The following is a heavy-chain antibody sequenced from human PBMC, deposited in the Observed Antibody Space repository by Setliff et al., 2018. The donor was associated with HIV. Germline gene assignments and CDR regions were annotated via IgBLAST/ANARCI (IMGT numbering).Heavy chain of an antibody. CDR2: ISTSGST. Sequence: KPSETLSLPCTVSGGSINNFYWSWIRQPPGKGLEWIGYISTSGSTKYNPSLKSRVTILVDPSNNQFSLRLSSVTAADTAVYYCARHSDFWSEDAFDIWAQGTVVTVSS. V-gene: IGHV4-4*09. CDR3: ARHSDFWSEDAFDI. J-gene: IGHJ3*02. D-gene: IGHD3-3*01. CDR1: GGSINNFY.